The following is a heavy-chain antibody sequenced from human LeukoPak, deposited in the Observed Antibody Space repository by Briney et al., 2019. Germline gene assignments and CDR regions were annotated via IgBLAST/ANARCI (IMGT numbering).Heavy chain of an antibody. Sequence: GGSLRLSCAASGFTFSSYSMNWVRQAPGKGLEWVSSISISSCYIYYADSVKGRFTISRDNAKNSLYLQRNGLRAEDTAVYYCARDTSSWNRFDYWGQGTLVTVSS. CDR3: ARDTSSWNRFDY. D-gene: IGHD6-13*01. V-gene: IGHV3-21*01. CDR2: ISISSCYI. J-gene: IGHJ4*02. CDR1: GFTFSSYS.